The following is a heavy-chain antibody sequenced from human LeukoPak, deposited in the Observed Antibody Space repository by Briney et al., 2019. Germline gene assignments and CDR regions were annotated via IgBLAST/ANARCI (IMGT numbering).Heavy chain of an antibody. D-gene: IGHD4-17*01. CDR2: INAGNGNT. J-gene: IGHJ5*02. CDR1: GYTFTSYA. V-gene: IGHV1-3*01. CDR3: ARVGPDYGDSYWFDP. Sequence: GASVKVSCKASGYTFTSYAMHWVRQAPGQRLEWMGWINAGNGNTKYSQKFQGRVTITKDTSTSTAYMELRSLRSDDTAVYYCARVGPDYGDSYWFDPWGQGTLVTVSS.